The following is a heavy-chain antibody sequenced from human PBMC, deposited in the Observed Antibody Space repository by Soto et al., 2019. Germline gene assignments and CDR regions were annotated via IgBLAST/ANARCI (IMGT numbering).Heavy chain of an antibody. CDR2: ISGSGGNT. D-gene: IGHD3-10*01. V-gene: IGHV3-23*01. CDR3: AKSAMVRGGGWFDP. J-gene: IGHJ5*02. Sequence: EVQLLESGGGLVQPGGSLRLSCAASRFTFSTYAMSWVRQAPGKGLEWVSDISGSGGNTYYADSVKGRFTISRDNSKNTLYLHMNSLRAEDTAVYYCAKSAMVRGGGWFDPWGQGTLVTVSS. CDR1: RFTFSTYA.